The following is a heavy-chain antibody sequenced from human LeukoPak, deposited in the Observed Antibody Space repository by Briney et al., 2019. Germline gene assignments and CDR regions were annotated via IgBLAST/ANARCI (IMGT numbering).Heavy chain of an antibody. CDR1: GGSISSYY. J-gene: IGHJ4*02. V-gene: IGHV4-59*08. CDR2: VDYSGST. Sequence: SETLSLTCTVSGGSISSYYWSWIRRPPGKGLEWLGYVDYSGSTAYNPSLNGRVAISPDTSKNQFPLKLRSVTAADTAVYYCARLNGGNWGPGILVTVSS. CDR3: ARLNGGN. D-gene: IGHD4-23*01.